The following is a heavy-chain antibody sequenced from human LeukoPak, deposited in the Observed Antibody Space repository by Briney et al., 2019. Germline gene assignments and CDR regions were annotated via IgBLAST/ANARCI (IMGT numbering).Heavy chain of an antibody. D-gene: IGHD2-21*01. CDR1: GFTLTNHG. J-gene: IGHJ6*02. Sequence: GGSLRLSCAVSGFTLTNHGVSWVRQAPGKGLEWVSIITGTGGKYYGDSVKGRFVLSRDNPKNTLYLQMNSLRAEDTAVYYCAKSVWRIPWPYGMDVWGQGTTVTVSS. CDR3: AKSVWRIPWPYGMDV. CDR2: ITGTGGK. V-gene: IGHV3-23*01.